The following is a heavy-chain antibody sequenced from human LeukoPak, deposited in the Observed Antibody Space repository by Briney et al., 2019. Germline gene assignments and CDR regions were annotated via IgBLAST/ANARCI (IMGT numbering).Heavy chain of an antibody. CDR3: ARGGSYLSAFDI. D-gene: IGHD1-26*01. J-gene: IGHJ3*02. Sequence: GGSLRLSCAASGFTFSTYSMNWVRQASGKGLEWVSSISSSSIYIYYADSVKGRFTISRDNSKNTLYLQMNSLRAEDTAVYYCARGGSYLSAFDIWGQGTMVTVSA. CDR2: ISSSSIYI. V-gene: IGHV3-21*04. CDR1: GFTFSTYS.